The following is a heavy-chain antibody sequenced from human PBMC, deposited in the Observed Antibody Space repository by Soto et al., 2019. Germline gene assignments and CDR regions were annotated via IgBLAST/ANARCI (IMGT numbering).Heavy chain of an antibody. Sequence: ASVKVSCKASGYTFTSYGISWVRQAPGQGLEWMGWISAYNGNTNYAQKLQGRVTMTTDTSTSTAYMELRSLRSDDTAVYYCARDPHSYYYDSSGSIPGGLFDSWGQGTLVTGSS. CDR3: ARDPHSYYYDSSGSIPGGLFDS. V-gene: IGHV1-18*01. CDR2: ISAYNGNT. J-gene: IGHJ5*01. CDR1: GYTFTSYG. D-gene: IGHD3-22*01.